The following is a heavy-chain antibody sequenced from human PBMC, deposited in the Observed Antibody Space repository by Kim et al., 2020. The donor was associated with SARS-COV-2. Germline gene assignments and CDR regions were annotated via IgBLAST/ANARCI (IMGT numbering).Heavy chain of an antibody. V-gene: IGHV4-39*01. CDR1: GGSISSSAFY. CDR3: AGQPQGSLSLEY. CDR2: INYIGNT. J-gene: IGHJ4*02. D-gene: IGHD1-1*01. Sequence: SETLSLTCTVSGGSISSSAFYWGWIRQPPGKGLEWIGSINYIGNTYYNPSLRGRGTMSGDTSNNEFSLKLSSLTATDTSNYFFAGQPQGSLSLEYWGLGTLVTVSS.